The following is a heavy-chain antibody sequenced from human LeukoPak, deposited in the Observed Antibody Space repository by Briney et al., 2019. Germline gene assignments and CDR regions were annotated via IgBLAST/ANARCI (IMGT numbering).Heavy chain of an antibody. D-gene: IGHD1-1*01. CDR3: ARERLSYYYMDA. CDR1: GGSIGSSTYY. Sequence: PSETLSLTCTVSGGSIGSSTYYWVWIRQPPGKGLEWIGSIYYNGDTYYSPSLQSRVSISAATSKNQFSLKLSSVTAADTAVYYCARERLSYYYMDAWGKGTTVTVSS. CDR2: IYYNGDT. J-gene: IGHJ6*03. V-gene: IGHV4-39*07.